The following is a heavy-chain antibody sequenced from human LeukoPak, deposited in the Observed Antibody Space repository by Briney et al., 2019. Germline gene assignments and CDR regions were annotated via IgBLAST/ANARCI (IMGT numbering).Heavy chain of an antibody. V-gene: IGHV1-2*02. CDR3: ARDLYQWLPSTRPRDYYYYMDV. Sequence: ASVKLSCKASGYTFTGYYIHWMRQAPGQGLEYMGWINPNSGDTNYAQKFQGRVTMTRDTSISTAYMELSRLRSDDTAVYYCARDLYQWLPSTRPRDYYYYMDVWGEGTTVTVSS. CDR1: GYTFTGYY. J-gene: IGHJ6*03. CDR2: INPNSGDT. D-gene: IGHD6-19*01.